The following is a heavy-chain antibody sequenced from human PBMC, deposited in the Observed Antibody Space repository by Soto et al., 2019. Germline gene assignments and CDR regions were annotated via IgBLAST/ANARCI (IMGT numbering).Heavy chain of an antibody. CDR1: GGSISSGNYY. CDR2: IYYRGST. D-gene: IGHD1-26*01. J-gene: IGHJ4*02. V-gene: IGHV4-30-4*01. CDR3: ARTLVGAPPFDY. Sequence: QVQLQESGPGLVKPSQTLSLTCTVSGGSISSGNYYWSWIRQPPGKGLEWIGYIYYRGSTYYNPSLKRRVTISVDTSKNQFSLKLSSVTAADTAVYYCARTLVGAPPFDYWGQGTLVTVSS.